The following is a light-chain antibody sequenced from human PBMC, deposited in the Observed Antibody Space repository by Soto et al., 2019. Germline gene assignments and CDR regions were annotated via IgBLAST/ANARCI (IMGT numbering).Light chain of an antibody. V-gene: IGKV3-20*01. CDR2: GAS. CDR3: QQYGGSPPT. CDR1: QSVSSIY. J-gene: IGKJ1*01. Sequence: EIVLTQSPGTLSLSPGERATLSCRASQSVSSIYLAWYQQKPGQAPRLLIYGASSRATGIPDRFSGSGSGTDCTLNISRLEPEDFAVYYCQQYGGSPPTFGQGTKVEIK.